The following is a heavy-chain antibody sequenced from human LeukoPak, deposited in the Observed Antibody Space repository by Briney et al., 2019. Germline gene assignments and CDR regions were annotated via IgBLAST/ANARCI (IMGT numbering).Heavy chain of an antibody. CDR2: IYYSGNT. CDR1: GGSITSYN. D-gene: IGHD3-22*01. J-gene: IGHJ3*02. Sequence: PSETLSLTCTVAGGSITSYNWNWIRQPPGKGLEWIGFIYYSGNTNYNPSLKSRVTISVDTSKNQFSLKLSSVAAADTAVYYCAREGDSSAWGDASDICGQGTMVTVSS. V-gene: IGHV4-59*01. CDR3: AREGDSSAWGDASDI.